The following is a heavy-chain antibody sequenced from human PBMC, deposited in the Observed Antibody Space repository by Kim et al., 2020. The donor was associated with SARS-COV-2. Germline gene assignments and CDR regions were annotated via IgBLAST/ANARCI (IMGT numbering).Heavy chain of an antibody. CDR2: INHSGST. CDR1: GGSFSGYY. V-gene: IGHV4-34*01. CDR3: ARWAGILWFGELLHNNYYG. J-gene: IGHJ6*01. Sequence: SETLSLTCAVYGGSFSGYYWSWIRQPPGKGLEWIGEINHSGSTNYNPSLKSRVTISVDTSKNQFSLKLSSVTAADTAVYYCARWAGILWFGELLHNNYYG. D-gene: IGHD3-10*01.